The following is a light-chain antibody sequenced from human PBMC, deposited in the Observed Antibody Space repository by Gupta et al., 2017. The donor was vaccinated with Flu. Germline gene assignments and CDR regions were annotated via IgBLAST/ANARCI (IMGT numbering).Light chain of an antibody. J-gene: IGKJ4*01. CDR2: AAS. Sequence: GDIVTITCRASQDISSYLAWYQQKSGKVPKLLIYAASSVQSGVPSRFSGSGSGTAFTLTIISLQPEDVATYYCQKYSSAPLAFGGGTKVDLK. CDR3: QKYSSAPLA. V-gene: IGKV1-27*01. CDR1: QDISSY.